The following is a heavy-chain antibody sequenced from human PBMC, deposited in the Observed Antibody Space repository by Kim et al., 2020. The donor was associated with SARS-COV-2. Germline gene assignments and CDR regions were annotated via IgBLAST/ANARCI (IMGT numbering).Heavy chain of an antibody. CDR3: ARGIGLYSSSWYPANYYFDY. CDR1: GGSFSGYY. J-gene: IGHJ4*02. CDR2: INHSGST. D-gene: IGHD6-13*01. V-gene: IGHV4-34*01. Sequence: SETLSLTCAVYGGSFSGYYWSWIRQPPGKGLEWIGEINHSGSTNYNPSLKSRVTISVDTSKNQFSLKLSSVTAADTAVYYCARGIGLYSSSWYPANYYFDYWGQGTLVTVSS.